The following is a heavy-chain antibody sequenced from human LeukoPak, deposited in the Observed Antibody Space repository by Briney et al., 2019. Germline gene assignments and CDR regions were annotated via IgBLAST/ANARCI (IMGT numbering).Heavy chain of an antibody. CDR1: GFTVGSHA. D-gene: IGHD2-2*01. V-gene: IGHV3-23*01. CDR2: ITYSGDNT. J-gene: IGHJ4*02. Sequence: GGSLRLSCAASGFTVGSHAMTWVRQAPGKGLEWVSGITYSGDNTYYAGSVKGRFTISRDNSRNTLFLQMDSLRAEDTAVYYCAKDKLPTAMFSYVYWGQGTLVTVSS. CDR3: AKDKLPTAMFSYVY.